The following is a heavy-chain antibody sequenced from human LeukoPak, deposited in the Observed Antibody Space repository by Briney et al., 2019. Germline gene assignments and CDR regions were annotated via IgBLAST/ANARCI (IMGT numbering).Heavy chain of an antibody. D-gene: IGHD3-10*01. CDR1: GGTFSSYA. Sequence: SVKVSCKASGGTFSSYAISWVRQAPGQGLEWMGRIIPILGIANYAQKFQGRVTITADKSTSTAYMELSSLRSEDTAVYYCARAAVGYGSGSYLVDYWGQGTLVTVSS. CDR3: ARAAVGYGSGSYLVDY. CDR2: IIPILGIA. J-gene: IGHJ4*02. V-gene: IGHV1-69*04.